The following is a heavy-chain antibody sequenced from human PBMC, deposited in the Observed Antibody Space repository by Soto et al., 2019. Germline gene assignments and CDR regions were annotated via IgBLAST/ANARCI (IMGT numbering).Heavy chain of an antibody. D-gene: IGHD6-25*01. CDR1: GFTFSSYG. CDR2: ISYDGSNK. V-gene: IGHV3-30*18. CDR3: AKGAAAATFDY. Sequence: QVQLVESGGGVVQPGRSLRLSCAASGFTFSSYGMHWVRQAPGKGLEWVVVISYDGSNKYYADSVKGRFTISRDNSKNTLYLQMNSLRAEDTAVYYCAKGAAAATFDYWGQGTLVTVSS. J-gene: IGHJ4*02.